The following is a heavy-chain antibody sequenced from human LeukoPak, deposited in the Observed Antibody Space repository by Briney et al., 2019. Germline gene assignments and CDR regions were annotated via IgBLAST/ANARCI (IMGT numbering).Heavy chain of an antibody. CDR1: GFIFRNYW. Sequence: PGGSLRLSCAASGFIFRNYWMSWVRQAPWKGPEWVANINQVGSEQNYADSVKGRFTISRDNAENSLYLQMNSLRAEDTAMYYCATDVNSNYEYWGQGTLVTVSS. V-gene: IGHV3-7*05. CDR2: INQVGSEQ. J-gene: IGHJ4*02. CDR3: ATDVNSNYEY. D-gene: IGHD4-11*01.